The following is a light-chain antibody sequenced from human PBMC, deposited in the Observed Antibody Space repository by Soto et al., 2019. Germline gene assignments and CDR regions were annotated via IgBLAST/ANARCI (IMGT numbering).Light chain of an antibody. Sequence: IVLTQSPGALSVSPGGRATLSCRASQNIGSKLAWYQQRPGQPPRLLIYAASTRATGIPGRFSGGGSGTEFTLSISSLQSEEFAVHYFQQHEDWFPLTFGGGTKVEIK. CDR3: QQHEDWFPLT. CDR2: AAS. J-gene: IGKJ4*01. V-gene: IGKV3-15*01. CDR1: QNIGSK.